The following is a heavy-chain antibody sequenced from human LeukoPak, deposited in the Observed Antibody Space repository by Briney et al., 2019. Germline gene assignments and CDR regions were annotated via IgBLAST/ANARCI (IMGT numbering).Heavy chain of an antibody. D-gene: IGHD6-13*01. V-gene: IGHV4-4*07. CDR3: ARALAAAGRYYFDY. Sequence: SETLSLTCTVSGGSISCYYWSWIRQPAGKGQDLNGLSYTSWSTNYNPSLKRRVTMSVDTSKNQFSLKLTSVTAADTAVYYCARALAAAGRYYFDYWGQGTVVSVSS. J-gene: IGHJ4*02. CDR2: SYTSWST. CDR1: GGSISCYY.